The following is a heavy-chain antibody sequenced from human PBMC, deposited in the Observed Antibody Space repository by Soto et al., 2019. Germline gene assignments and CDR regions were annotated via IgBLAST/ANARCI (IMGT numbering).Heavy chain of an antibody. CDR1: GYTFTSYY. CDR3: ARDLVTTAGGDYYYGMDV. V-gene: IGHV1-46*01. Sequence: QVQLVQSGAEVKKPGASVKVSCKASGYTFTSYYMHWVRQAPGQGLEWMGIINPSGGSTSYAQKFQGRVTMTRDTSTSTVYMELSSLRSEDTGVYYCARDLVTTAGGDYYYGMDVWGQGTTVTVSS. D-gene: IGHD4-17*01. CDR2: INPSGGST. J-gene: IGHJ6*02.